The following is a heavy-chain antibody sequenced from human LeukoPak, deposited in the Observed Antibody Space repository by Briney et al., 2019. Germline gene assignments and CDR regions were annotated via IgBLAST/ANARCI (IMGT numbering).Heavy chain of an antibody. V-gene: IGHV5-51*01. CDR3: ARRYYHSTEFDP. Sequence: GESLKISCQASGQSFTNYWIGWVRQMPGKGLEWMGIIHPLDSTTLYTPSFQGQVTISADKSISTAYLQWSSLQPSDTAMYYCARRYYHSTEFDPWGQGTLVTVSS. J-gene: IGHJ5*02. CDR2: IHPLDSTT. D-gene: IGHD3-22*01. CDR1: GQSFTNYW.